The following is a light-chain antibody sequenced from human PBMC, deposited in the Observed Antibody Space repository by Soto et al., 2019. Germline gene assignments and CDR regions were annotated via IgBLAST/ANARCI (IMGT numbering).Light chain of an antibody. Sequence: DIQMTQSPSSLSASVGDRITITCQASQDIGNFLNWYQQKPGKAPKLLIYDASYLQTGVPSRFSGSGTGTHFTTTIPSLQPAAIATYCCHQYDNVPQTFGQGTKLEIK. J-gene: IGKJ2*01. V-gene: IGKV1-33*01. CDR2: DAS. CDR1: QDIGNF. CDR3: HQYDNVPQT.